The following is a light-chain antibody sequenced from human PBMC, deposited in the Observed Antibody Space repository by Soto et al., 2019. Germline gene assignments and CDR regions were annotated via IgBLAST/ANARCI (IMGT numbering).Light chain of an antibody. Sequence: EIVLTQSPAPLSLSPGERATLSCRASQSVNNYLHWYQQKPGQAPRLLIFDASNRATGIPARFSGSGSATDFTLTISSLEPEDFAVYYCQHRSIWPVSFGQGTRLEIK. CDR3: QHRSIWPVS. J-gene: IGKJ5*01. CDR2: DAS. V-gene: IGKV3-11*01. CDR1: QSVNNY.